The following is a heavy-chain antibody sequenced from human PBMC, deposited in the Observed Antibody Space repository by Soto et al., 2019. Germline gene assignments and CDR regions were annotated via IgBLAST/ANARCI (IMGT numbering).Heavy chain of an antibody. CDR1: GFTFDDYA. D-gene: IGHD5-12*01. CDR3: AKDIGYSGYDFIGAFDI. V-gene: IGHV3-9*01. J-gene: IGHJ3*02. CDR2: ISWNSGSI. Sequence: PGGSLRLSCAASGFTFDDYAMHWVRQAPGKGLEWVSGISWNSGSIGYADSVKGRFTISRDNAKNSLYLQMNSLRAEDTALYYCAKDIGYSGYDFIGAFDIWGQGTMVTVSS.